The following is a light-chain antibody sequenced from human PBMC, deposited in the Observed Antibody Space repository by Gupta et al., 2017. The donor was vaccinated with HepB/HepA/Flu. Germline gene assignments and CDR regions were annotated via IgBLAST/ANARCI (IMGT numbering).Light chain of an antibody. J-gene: IGLJ2*01. Sequence: SYELTQPPSVSVSPGQTARITCSGDALPKQYAYWYQQKPGQAPALGIDKDRERPSGIPERFSGSSSGTTVTLTISGVQAEDEADYYGQSADTSGTYPVVFGGGPKLT. CDR3: QSADTSGTYPVV. V-gene: IGLV3-25*03. CDR2: KDR. CDR1: ALPKQY.